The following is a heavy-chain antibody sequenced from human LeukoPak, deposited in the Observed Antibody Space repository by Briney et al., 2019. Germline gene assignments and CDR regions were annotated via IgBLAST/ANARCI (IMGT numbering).Heavy chain of an antibody. Sequence: SAISGSGGSTYYADSVKGRFTISRDNSKNTLYLQMNSLRAEDTALYYCAKVNDGAYTYFDYWGQGTLVTVSS. J-gene: IGHJ4*02. D-gene: IGHD3-16*01. V-gene: IGHV3-23*01. CDR3: AKVNDGAYTYFDY. CDR2: ISGSGGST.